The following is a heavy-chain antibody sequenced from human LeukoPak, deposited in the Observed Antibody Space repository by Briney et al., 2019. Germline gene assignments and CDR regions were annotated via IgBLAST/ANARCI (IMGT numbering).Heavy chain of an antibody. CDR3: AAGRERELGY. CDR1: RFTFTSSA. V-gene: IGHV1-58*02. CDR2: IVVGSGNT. Sequence: SVKVSCKASRFTFTSSAMQWVRQARGQRLEWIGWIVVGSGNTNYAQKFQERVTITRDMSTSTAYMELSSLRSEDTAVYYCAAGRERELGYWGQGTLVTVSS. D-gene: IGHD1-1*01. J-gene: IGHJ4*02.